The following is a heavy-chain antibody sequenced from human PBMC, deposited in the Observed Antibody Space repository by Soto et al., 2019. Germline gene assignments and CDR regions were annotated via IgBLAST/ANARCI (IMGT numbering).Heavy chain of an antibody. D-gene: IGHD3-10*01. CDR1: GFTFTNAW. Sequence: GGSMRLSCAASGFTFTNAWITWVRQAPGKGLEWVGRIKSKTDGGTTDYAAPVKGRFAISRDDSKNTLYLQMNSLKTADTAVYYCTTGHPRYYVAAHLDYWGQGTLVTVSS. V-gene: IGHV3-15*01. CDR2: IKSKTDGGTT. CDR3: TTGHPRYYVAAHLDY. J-gene: IGHJ4*02.